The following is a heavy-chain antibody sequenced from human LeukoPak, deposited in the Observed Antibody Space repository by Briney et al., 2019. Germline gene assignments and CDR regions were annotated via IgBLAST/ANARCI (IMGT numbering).Heavy chain of an antibody. D-gene: IGHD3-9*01. J-gene: IGHJ4*02. CDR3: ARVGADILTGYYPPRHFDY. CDR2: ISAYNGNT. V-gene: IGHV1-18*01. Sequence: ASVKVSCKASGYSFTSYGISWVRQAPGQGREWMGWISAYNGNTNYAQKLQGRVTMTTDTSTSTAYMELRSLRSDDTAVYYCARVGADILTGYYPPRHFDYWGQGTLVTVSS. CDR1: GYSFTSYG.